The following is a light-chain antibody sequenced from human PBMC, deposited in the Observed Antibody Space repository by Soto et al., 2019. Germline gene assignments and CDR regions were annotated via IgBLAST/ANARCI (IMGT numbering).Light chain of an antibody. Sequence: DIVVPQATDSLAVSLGARATINCKSSQTGLYDSKNFLAWYQQKPGQPPNLLVSCASTRDSGAPHRFSGSGSSTDFTLTISTLQAEDVAVYYCEQYSTTPPTSGPGTTVDIK. CDR1: QTGLYDSKNF. J-gene: IGKJ3*01. CDR3: EQYSTTPPT. V-gene: IGKV4-1*01. CDR2: CAS.